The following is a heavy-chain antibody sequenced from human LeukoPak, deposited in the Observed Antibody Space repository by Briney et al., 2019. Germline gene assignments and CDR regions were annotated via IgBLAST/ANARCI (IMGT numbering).Heavy chain of an antibody. Sequence: ASVKVSCKGSEYTLTELSMHWVRQAPGKEREWMGGFDPEKGETIYAQKCKGRVTMAEDTSTDTAYMELSSLRSEDTAICYCATVSYYYDSSGYQGYFQHWGQGTLVTVSS. J-gene: IGHJ1*01. D-gene: IGHD3-22*01. V-gene: IGHV1-24*01. CDR3: ATVSYYYDSSGYQGYFQH. CDR1: EYTLTELS. CDR2: FDPEKGET.